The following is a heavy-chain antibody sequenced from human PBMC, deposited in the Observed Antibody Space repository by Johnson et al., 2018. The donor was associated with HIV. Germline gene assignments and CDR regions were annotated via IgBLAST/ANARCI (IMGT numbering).Heavy chain of an antibody. CDR2: ISGSGGST. CDR3: TTEGVVTAGLSGFDV. Sequence: VQLVESGGGLVQPGGSLRLSCAASGFTFSSYAMSWVRQAPGKGLEWVSAISGSGGSTYYADSVKGRFTISRDNSKTTLYLQLNSLKTEDTAVYYCTTEGVVTAGLSGFDVWGQGTMVSVSS. CDR1: GFTFSSYA. V-gene: IGHV3-23*04. D-gene: IGHD2-21*02. J-gene: IGHJ3*01.